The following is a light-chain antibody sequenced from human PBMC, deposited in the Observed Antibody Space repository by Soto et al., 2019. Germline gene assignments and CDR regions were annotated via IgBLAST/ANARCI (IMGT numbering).Light chain of an antibody. CDR1: QSVSSY. CDR2: DTS. Sequence: ENVLTQSPATLSFSPGERATLSCRASQSVSSYVAWYQQKPGQAPRLLMYDTSKRATGTPPRFSGSGSGPGFTLTISSLEPEDFALYFCQQRASWAGLTFGPGTRV. CDR3: QQRASWAGLT. V-gene: IGKV3-11*01. J-gene: IGKJ3*01.